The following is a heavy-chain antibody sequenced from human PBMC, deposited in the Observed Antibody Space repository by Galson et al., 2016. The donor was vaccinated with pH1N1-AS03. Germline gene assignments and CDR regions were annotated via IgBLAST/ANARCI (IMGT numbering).Heavy chain of an antibody. V-gene: IGHV3-72*01. CDR1: GFTFSDHH. CDR2: ISDKMRGHTT. D-gene: IGHD1-26*01. CDR3: VRVTWAHTAYDA. J-gene: IGHJ3*01. Sequence: SLRLSCAGSGFTFSDHHMDWVRPAPGKGLEWVGRISDKMRGHTTEYAGSVKGRFTISRDDTNNSLYLQMNSLKTEDAVMYFCVRVTWAHTAYDAWGQGTMVTVSS.